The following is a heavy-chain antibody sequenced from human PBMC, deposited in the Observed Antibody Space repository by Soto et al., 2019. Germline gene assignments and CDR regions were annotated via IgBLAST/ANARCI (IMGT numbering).Heavy chain of an antibody. V-gene: IGHV3-72*01. J-gene: IGHJ6*02. Sequence: GGSLRLSCAASGFTFSDHYMDWVRQAPGKGLEWVGRTRNKANSYTTEYAASVKGRFTISRDDSKNSLYLQMNSLKTEDTAVYYCARGGYCSSTSCFSDYYGMDVWGQGTTVTVSS. CDR1: GFTFSDHY. CDR2: TRNKANSYTT. D-gene: IGHD2-2*01. CDR3: ARGGYCSSTSCFSDYYGMDV.